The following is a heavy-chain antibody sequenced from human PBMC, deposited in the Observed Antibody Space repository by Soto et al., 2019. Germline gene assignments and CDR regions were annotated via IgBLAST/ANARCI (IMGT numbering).Heavy chain of an antibody. D-gene: IGHD6-19*01. J-gene: IGHJ4*02. V-gene: IGHV4-61*01. CDR3: AREGSGWYYYFDY. CDR1: GGSVSSGSYY. Sequence: PSETLSLTCTVSGGSVSSGSYYWSWIRQPPGKGLEWIGYIYYSGSTNYNPSLKSRVTISVDTSKNQFSLKLSSVTAADTAVYYCAREGSGWYYYFDYWGQGTLVTVSS. CDR2: IYYSGST.